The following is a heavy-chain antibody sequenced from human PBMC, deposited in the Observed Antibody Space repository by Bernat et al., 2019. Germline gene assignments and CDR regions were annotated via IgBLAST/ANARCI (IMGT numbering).Heavy chain of an antibody. J-gene: IGHJ4*02. Sequence: EVQLVESGGGLVQPGGSLRLSCAVSGFTFGNYDMNWVRQAPGKGLEWVSVIVTGGGATYYADSVEGRFTISRDTSKNMLFLDMSSLRADDTAIYYCAKRLGGFVDGGLDYWGQGTLVTVSS. CDR1: GFTFGNYD. D-gene: IGHD3-16*01. CDR2: IVTGGGAT. CDR3: AKRLGGFVDGGLDY. V-gene: IGHV3-23*04.